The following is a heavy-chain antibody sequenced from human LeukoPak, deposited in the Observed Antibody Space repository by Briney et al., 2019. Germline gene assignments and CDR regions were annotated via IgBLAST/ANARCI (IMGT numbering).Heavy chain of an antibody. Sequence: GGSLRLSCAASGFTFSSYAMHWVRQAPGKGLEWVAVISYDGSNKYYADSVKGRFTISRDNSKNTLYLQMNSLTAEDTAVYFCARDPTPYGDYADNWFDPWGQGTLVTVSS. CDR2: ISYDGSNK. CDR1: GFTFSSYA. CDR3: ARDPTPYGDYADNWFDP. V-gene: IGHV3-30-3*01. D-gene: IGHD4-17*01. J-gene: IGHJ5*02.